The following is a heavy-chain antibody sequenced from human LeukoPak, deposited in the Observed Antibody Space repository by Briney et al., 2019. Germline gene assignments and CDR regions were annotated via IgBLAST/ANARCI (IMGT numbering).Heavy chain of an antibody. V-gene: IGHV3-11*01. CDR1: GFTLSDYY. CDR3: AREVPPITIFGVGYYGMDV. Sequence: GGSLRLSCAASGFTLSDYYMSWIRQAPGKGLEWVSYISSSGSTIYYADSVKGRFTISRDNAKNSLYLQMNSLSAEDTAVYYCAREVPPITIFGVGYYGMDVWGHGTTVTVSS. D-gene: IGHD3-3*01. J-gene: IGHJ6*02. CDR2: ISSSGSTI.